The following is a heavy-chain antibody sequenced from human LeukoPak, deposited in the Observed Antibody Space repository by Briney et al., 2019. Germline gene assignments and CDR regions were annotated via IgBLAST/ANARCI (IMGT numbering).Heavy chain of an antibody. D-gene: IGHD1-26*01. J-gene: IGHJ4*02. CDR3: AKDQSGCYYHGLYFDY. CDR1: GFTFSSYA. V-gene: IGHV3-23*01. CDR2: ISGSGGST. Sequence: PGGSLRLSCAASGFTFSSYAMSWVRQAPGKGLEWVSAISGSGGSTYYADSVKGRFTISRDNSKNTLYLQMNSLRAEDTAVYYCAKDQSGCYYHGLYFDYWGQGTLVTVSS.